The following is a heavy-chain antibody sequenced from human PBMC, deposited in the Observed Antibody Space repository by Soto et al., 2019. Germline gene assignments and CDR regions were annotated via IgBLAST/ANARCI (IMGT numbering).Heavy chain of an antibody. CDR1: GFAVRHNY. Sequence: EVQLVESGGGLVHPGGSLRLSCTASGFAVRHNYMTWVRQAPGKVLEWVSLINSGDDTAYADSVKGRFTISRHTSQNTLYLEMNSRHAEATSVYYWARNTVSIPSGGDVWGKGTAVTVSS. CDR2: INSGDDT. J-gene: IGHJ6*04. D-gene: IGHD3-10*01. V-gene: IGHV3-53*04. CDR3: ARNTVSIPSGGDV.